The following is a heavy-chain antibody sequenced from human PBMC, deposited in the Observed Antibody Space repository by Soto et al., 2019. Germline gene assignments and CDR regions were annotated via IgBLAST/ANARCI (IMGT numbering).Heavy chain of an antibody. CDR1: GYTFTSYD. CDR3: ARSYFWGGDRYFDY. CDR2: LHPNSGNT. J-gene: IGHJ4*02. V-gene: IGHV1-8*01. Sequence: QVPLLQSVAEVKKPGASVKVSCKASGYTFTSYDINWVRQATGQGLEWMGWLHPNSGNTGYAQKFQDRVTMARNTYISTAYMELSSRRSEDTAVYYCARSYFWGGDRYFDYWGQGTLVTVSA. D-gene: IGHD2-21*01.